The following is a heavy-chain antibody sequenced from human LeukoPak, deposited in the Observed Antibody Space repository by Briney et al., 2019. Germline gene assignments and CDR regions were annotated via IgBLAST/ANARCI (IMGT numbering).Heavy chain of an antibody. V-gene: IGHV1-18*01. Sequence: ASVKVSCKASGYTFTSFGFSWVRQAPGQGLEWRGWTSTYNGNTNYAQKLQGRVTMTTDTSTSTAYMELRSLRSDDTAVYYCARGGGCANGVCYTPPDYWGQGTLVTVSS. CDR1: GYTFTSFG. CDR2: TSTYNGNT. D-gene: IGHD2-8*01. CDR3: ARGGGCANGVCYTPPDY. J-gene: IGHJ4*02.